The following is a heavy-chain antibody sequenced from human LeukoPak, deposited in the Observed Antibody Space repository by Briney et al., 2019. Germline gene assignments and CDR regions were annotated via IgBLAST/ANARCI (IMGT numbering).Heavy chain of an antibody. CDR2: INPSGDTT. V-gene: IGHV1-46*01. D-gene: IGHD3-9*01. Sequence: ASVKVSCKASGYTFSSYYMHWVRQAPGQGLEWMGIINPSGDTTSYAQKFQGRVTITTAGSTSTAYMELKSLRSEDTAVYYCAMGNNFDFFYFDYWGQGTLVSVSS. CDR3: AMGNNFDFFYFDY. CDR1: GYTFSSYY. J-gene: IGHJ4*02.